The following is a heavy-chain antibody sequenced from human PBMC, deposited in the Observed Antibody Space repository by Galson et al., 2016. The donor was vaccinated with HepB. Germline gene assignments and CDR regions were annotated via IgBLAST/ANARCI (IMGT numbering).Heavy chain of an antibody. D-gene: IGHD3-22*01. J-gene: IGHJ2*01. Sequence: SLRLSCAASGFTFSDYYMSWLRQAPGKGLEWISDISSSSSYTNYAESVKGRITISRDNAKNSLSLQMNSLRAEDTAVYYCARDYYDSSSNPWSPIFDLWGRGTLITVSS. CDR3: ARDYYDSSSNPWSPIFDL. CDR2: ISSSSSYT. V-gene: IGHV3-11*06. CDR1: GFTFSDYY.